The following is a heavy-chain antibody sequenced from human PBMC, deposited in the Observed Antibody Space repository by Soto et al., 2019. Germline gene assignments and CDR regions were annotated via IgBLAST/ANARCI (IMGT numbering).Heavy chain of an antibody. V-gene: IGHV4-31*03. Sequence: SETLSLTCTVSGGSISSGGYYWSWIRQHPGKGLEWIGYIYYSGSTYYNPSLKSRVTISVDTSKNQFSLKLSSVTAADTAVYYCARVPRYSGYDLDYWGQGTLVTVSS. D-gene: IGHD5-12*01. CDR3: ARVPRYSGYDLDY. CDR2: IYYSGST. CDR1: GGSISSGGYY. J-gene: IGHJ4*02.